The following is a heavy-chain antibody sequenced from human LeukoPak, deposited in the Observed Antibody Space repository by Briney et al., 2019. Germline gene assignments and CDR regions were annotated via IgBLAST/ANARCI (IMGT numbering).Heavy chain of an antibody. D-gene: IGHD3-3*01. CDR2: INPNSGGT. V-gene: IGHV1-2*02. J-gene: IGHJ4*02. Sequence: GASVKVSCKASGYTFTGYYMHWVRQAPGQGLEWMGWINPNSGGTNHAQKFQGRVTMTRDTSISTAYMELSRLRSDDTAVYYCARDSYDFWSGHHFDYWGQGTLVTVSS. CDR1: GYTFTGYY. CDR3: ARDSYDFWSGHHFDY.